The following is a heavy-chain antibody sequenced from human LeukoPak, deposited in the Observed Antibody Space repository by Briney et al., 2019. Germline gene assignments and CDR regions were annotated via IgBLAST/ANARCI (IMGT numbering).Heavy chain of an antibody. J-gene: IGHJ6*03. CDR1: GFTFSSYG. V-gene: IGHV3-23*01. Sequence: GGSLRLSCAAPGFTFSSYGMSWVRQAPGKGLEWVSAISGSGGSTYYADSVKGRFTISRDNSKNIMYLQMNSLRAEDTAVYYCARVGPWVNPDYYYYMDVWGKGTTVTVSS. D-gene: IGHD1-14*01. CDR3: ARVGPWVNPDYYYYMDV. CDR2: ISGSGGST.